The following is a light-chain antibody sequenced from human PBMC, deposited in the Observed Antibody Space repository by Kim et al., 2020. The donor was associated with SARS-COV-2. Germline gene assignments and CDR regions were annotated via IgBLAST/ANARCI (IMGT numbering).Light chain of an antibody. Sequence: SSELTQDPAVSAALGQTVRITCQVDSLRSYSANWYQQKPGQAPVLVIHGKNSRPSGIPDRFSGSSSGNTASLTITGAQAEDEADYYCNSRDSSGNLLVFG. CDR1: SLRSYS. J-gene: IGLJ3*02. CDR3: NSRDSSGNLLV. CDR2: GKN. V-gene: IGLV3-19*01.